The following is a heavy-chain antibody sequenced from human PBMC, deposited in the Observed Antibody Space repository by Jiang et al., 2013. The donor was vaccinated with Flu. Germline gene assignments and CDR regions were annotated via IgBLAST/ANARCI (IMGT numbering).Heavy chain of an antibody. CDR2: IFYSGNT. V-gene: IGHV4-30-4*01. Sequence: GPGLVKPSQTLSLACTVSGGSISGADYYWSWIRQPPGKGLEWIGYIFYSGNTYYNPSLKSRVTISVDTSNNQFSLHLNSVTAADTAVYYCARNLEWFAFDIWGQGTMVTVSS. D-gene: IGHD3-3*01. J-gene: IGHJ3*02. CDR1: GGSISGADYY. CDR3: ARNLEWFAFDI.